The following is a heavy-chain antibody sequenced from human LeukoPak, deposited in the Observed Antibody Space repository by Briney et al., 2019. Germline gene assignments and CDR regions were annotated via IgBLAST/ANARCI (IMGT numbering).Heavy chain of an antibody. CDR3: AKQADYDILTGYNDY. CDR1: GFTFSSYA. Sequence: GGSLRLSCAASGFTFSSYAMSWVRQAPGKGLEWVSAISGSGGSTYYADSVKGRFTISRDNSKNTLYLQMNSLRAEDTVVYYCAKQADYDILTGYNDYWGQGTLVTVSS. D-gene: IGHD3-9*01. CDR2: ISGSGGST. V-gene: IGHV3-23*01. J-gene: IGHJ4*02.